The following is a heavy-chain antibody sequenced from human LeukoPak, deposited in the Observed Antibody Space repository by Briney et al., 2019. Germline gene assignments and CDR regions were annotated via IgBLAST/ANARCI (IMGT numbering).Heavy chain of an antibody. D-gene: IGHD3-16*01. CDR2: IKQDGSEK. Sequence: SGGSLRLSCAASGFTFSSYWMTWVRQAPGKGLEWVANIKQDGSEKYYVASVKGRFTLSRDNAKNSLYLQMNSLRAEDTAVYYCARGGGYDYGDYWGQGTLVSVSS. CDR3: ARGGGYDYGDY. J-gene: IGHJ4*02. CDR1: GFTFSSYW. V-gene: IGHV3-7*01.